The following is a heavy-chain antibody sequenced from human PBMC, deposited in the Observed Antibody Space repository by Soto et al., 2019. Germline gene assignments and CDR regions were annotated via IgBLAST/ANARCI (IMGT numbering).Heavy chain of an antibody. D-gene: IGHD3-10*01. CDR2: ISYDGSNK. V-gene: IGHV3-30*18. CDR3: AKELLGFDY. J-gene: IGHJ4*02. Sequence: QVQLVESGGGVVQPGRSLRLSCAASGFTFSSYGMHWVRQALGKGLEWVAVISYDGSNKYYEDSVKGRFTITRDNSKNTLYLKMNSLRSEDTAVYYCAKELLGFDYWGQGTLVTVSS. CDR1: GFTFSSYG.